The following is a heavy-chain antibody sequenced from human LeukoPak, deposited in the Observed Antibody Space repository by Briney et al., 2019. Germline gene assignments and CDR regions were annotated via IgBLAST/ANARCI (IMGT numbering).Heavy chain of an antibody. CDR3: AKHYYDSSGYLSLRAHLDY. D-gene: IGHD3-22*01. V-gene: IGHV3-23*01. CDR1: GFTFSSYA. Sequence: GGSLRLSCAASGFTFSSYAMSWVRQAPGKGLEWVSAISGSGGSTYYADPVKGRFTISRDNSKNTLYLQMNSLRAEDTAVYYCAKHYYDSSGYLSLRAHLDYWGQGTLVTVSS. CDR2: ISGSGGST. J-gene: IGHJ4*02.